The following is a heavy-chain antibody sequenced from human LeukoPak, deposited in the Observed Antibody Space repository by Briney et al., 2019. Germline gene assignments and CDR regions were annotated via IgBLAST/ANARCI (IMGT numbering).Heavy chain of an antibody. CDR3: SRGVAEHYYYYYYMDV. CDR1: GGSISSSRDY. V-gene: IGHV4-39*03. CDR2: IYYSGST. D-gene: IGHD2-15*01. J-gene: IGHJ6*03. Sequence: SETLSLTCTVSGGSISSSRDYWAWIRQPPGKGLEWIANIYYSGSTYYSPSLKSRVTISVDTSKNQFFLKLSSVTAADTAVYYCSRGVAEHYYYYYYMDVWGKGTTVTVSS.